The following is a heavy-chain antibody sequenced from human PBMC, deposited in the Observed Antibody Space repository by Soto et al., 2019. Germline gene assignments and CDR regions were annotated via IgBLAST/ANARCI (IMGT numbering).Heavy chain of an antibody. V-gene: IGHV4-61*01. CDR2: IYYTGSS. J-gene: IGHJ5*02. CDR1: GGSVSSGNYY. Sequence: QVQLQESGPGLVKPSETLSLTCTVSGGSVSSGNYYWSWIRQPPGKGLEWIGFIYYTGSSSYNPSLTTRVTTSXAXSXXQFPLKLTSVAPADTAGYYCASAVYCGGGSCSFDPWGQGTLVTVSS. D-gene: IGHD2-15*01. CDR3: ASAVYCGGGSCSFDP.